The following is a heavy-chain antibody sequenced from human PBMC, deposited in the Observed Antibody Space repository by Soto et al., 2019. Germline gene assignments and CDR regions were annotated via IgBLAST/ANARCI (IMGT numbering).Heavy chain of an antibody. J-gene: IGHJ6*02. CDR3: ARTDRDFYGLDV. V-gene: IGHV3-13*05. CDR2: ISAAGDP. CDR1: GFTFRNYD. Sequence: EVQLVESGGGLVQPGGSLRLSCEASGFTFRNYDMHWVRQGTGKGLEWVSGISAAGDPDYADSVAGRFTISRENAQNSFFLQMNSLRVGDTAVYYCARTDRDFYGLDVWGQGITVIVSS.